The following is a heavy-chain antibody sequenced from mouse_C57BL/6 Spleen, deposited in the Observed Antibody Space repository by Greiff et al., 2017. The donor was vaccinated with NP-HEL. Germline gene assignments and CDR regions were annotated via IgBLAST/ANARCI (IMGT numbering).Heavy chain of an antibody. Sequence: EVNLVESGGGLVKPGGSLKLSCAASGFTFSSYAMSWVRQTPEKRLEWVATISDGGSYTYYPDNVKGRFTISRDNAKNNLYLQMSHLKSEDTAMYYCARDYGYDEGIYFDYWGQGTTLTVSS. CDR2: ISDGGSYT. CDR3: ARDYGYDEGIYFDY. J-gene: IGHJ2*01. D-gene: IGHD2-2*01. CDR1: GFTFSSYA. V-gene: IGHV5-4*03.